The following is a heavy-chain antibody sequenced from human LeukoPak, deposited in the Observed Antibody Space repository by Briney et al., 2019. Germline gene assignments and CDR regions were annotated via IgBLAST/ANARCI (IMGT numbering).Heavy chain of an antibody. D-gene: IGHD3-22*01. CDR1: GYTFTSYG. Sequence: ASVMVSCKTSGYTFTSYGISWVRQAPGQGLEWMGIINPSGGSTSYAQKFQGRVTMTRDTSTSTVYMELNSLRSEDKAVYYCARGGQGSSGSEWYYYYMDVWGKGTTVTISS. V-gene: IGHV1-46*01. J-gene: IGHJ6*03. CDR2: INPSGGST. CDR3: ARGGQGSSGSEWYYYYMDV.